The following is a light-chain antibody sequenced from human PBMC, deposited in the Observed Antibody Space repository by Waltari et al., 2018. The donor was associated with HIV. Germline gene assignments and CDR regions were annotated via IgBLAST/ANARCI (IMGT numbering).Light chain of an antibody. V-gene: IGKV1-39*01. Sequence: DIQMTQSLSSLSASVGDRVTIKCRASQNINIFLNWYQQKPGKAPKLLIYGASSLQSGVSSMFTGSGSGTDFTLTISSLRPEDFATYYGQQSYSSFTFGGGTKVEIK. CDR2: GAS. CDR1: QNINIF. CDR3: QQSYSSFT. J-gene: IGKJ4*01.